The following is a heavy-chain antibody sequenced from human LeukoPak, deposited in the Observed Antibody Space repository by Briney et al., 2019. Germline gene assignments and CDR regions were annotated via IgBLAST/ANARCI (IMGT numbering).Heavy chain of an antibody. D-gene: IGHD3-10*01. CDR1: GGSISSYY. Sequence: SETLSLTCTASGGSISSYYWSWIRQPPGKGLEWIGHIYYSGSSNYNPSLKSRVTISLDTSKNQFSLKLSSVTAADTAVYYCARQIRGLGVWGQGTTVTVSS. J-gene: IGHJ6*02. CDR3: ARQIRGLGV. V-gene: IGHV4-59*08. CDR2: IYYSGSS.